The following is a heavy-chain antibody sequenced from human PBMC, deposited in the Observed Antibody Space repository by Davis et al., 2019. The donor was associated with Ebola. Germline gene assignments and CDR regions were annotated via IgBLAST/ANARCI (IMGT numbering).Heavy chain of an antibody. CDR1: GGSISSYY. Sequence: MPSETLSLTCTVSGGSISSYYWSWIRQPPGKGLEWIGYIYYSGSTNYNPSLKSRVTISVDTSKNQFSLKLSSVTAADTAVYYCARDPTYYDFWSGYLDYWGQGTLVTVSS. CDR3: ARDPTYYDFWSGYLDY. V-gene: IGHV4-4*08. J-gene: IGHJ4*02. CDR2: IYYSGST. D-gene: IGHD3-3*01.